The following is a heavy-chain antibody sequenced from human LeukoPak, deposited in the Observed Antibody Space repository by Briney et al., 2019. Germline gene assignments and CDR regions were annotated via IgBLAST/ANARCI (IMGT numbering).Heavy chain of an antibody. CDR1: GFTFSDYY. CDR3: AKDGSGSWYVF. CDR2: ISSSGSTI. D-gene: IGHD6-13*01. J-gene: IGHJ4*02. V-gene: IGHV3-11*01. Sequence: TGGSLRLSCAASGFTFSDYYMSWIRQAPGEGLEWVSYISSSGSTIYYADSVKGRFTISRDNSKNTLYLQMNSLRAEDTAVYYCAKDGSGSWYVFWGQGTLVTVSS.